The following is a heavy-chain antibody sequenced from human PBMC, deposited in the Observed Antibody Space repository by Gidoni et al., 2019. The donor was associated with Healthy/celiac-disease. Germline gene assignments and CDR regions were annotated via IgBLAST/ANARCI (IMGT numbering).Heavy chain of an antibody. CDR3: AKDPLASKPGSWFDP. Sequence: EVQLLESGGGLVQPGGSLRLSCAASGFPFSSYAMSWVRQAPGKGLEWVSAISGSGGSTSYADSVKGRFTISRDNSKNTLYLQMNSLRAEDTAVYYCAKDPLASKPGSWFDPWGQGTLVTVSS. CDR2: ISGSGGST. J-gene: IGHJ5*02. V-gene: IGHV3-23*01. CDR1: GFPFSSYA. D-gene: IGHD3-10*01.